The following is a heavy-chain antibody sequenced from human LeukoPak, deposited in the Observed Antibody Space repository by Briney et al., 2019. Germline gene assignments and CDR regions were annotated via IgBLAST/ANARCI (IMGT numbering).Heavy chain of an antibody. CDR1: GFIFSTYD. CDR3: AAMRACSSTSCNPFDN. D-gene: IGHD2-2*01. J-gene: IGHJ4*02. CDR2: ITTGSHYI. V-gene: IGHV3-21*01. Sequence: GGSLSLSCAASGFIFSTYDMNWVRQAPGKRLEWVSLITTGSHYIYYADSVKGRFTISRDNAKNSLFLQMNSLRAEDTAVYYCAAMRACSSTSCNPFDNWGQGTLVTVSS.